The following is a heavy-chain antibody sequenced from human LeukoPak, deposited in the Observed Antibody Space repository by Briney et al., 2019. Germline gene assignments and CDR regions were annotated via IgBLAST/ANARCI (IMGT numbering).Heavy chain of an antibody. CDR3: AKSGRSWYDAFDI. V-gene: IGHV3-30*02. J-gene: IGHJ3*02. CDR2: IRYDGSNK. CDR1: GFTFSSYD. Sequence: PGGSLRLSCAAPGFTFSSYDMHWVRQAPGKGLEWVAFIRYDGSNKYYADSVKGRFTISRDNSKNPLYLQMNSLRAEDTAVYYCAKSGRSWYDAFDIWGQGTMVTVSS. D-gene: IGHD6-13*01.